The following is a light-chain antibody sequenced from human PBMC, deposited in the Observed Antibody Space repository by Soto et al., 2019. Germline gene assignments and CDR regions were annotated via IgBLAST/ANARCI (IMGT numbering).Light chain of an antibody. CDR1: QDISNY. J-gene: IGKJ5*01. V-gene: IGKV1-5*03. CDR2: KAS. CDR3: QQYNSYST. Sequence: DIQMTQSPSSLSASVGDRVTITCQASQDISNYLNWYQQKPGKAPKLLIYKASSLESGVPSRFSGSGSGTEFTLTISSLQPDDFATYYCQQYNSYSTFGQGTRLAIK.